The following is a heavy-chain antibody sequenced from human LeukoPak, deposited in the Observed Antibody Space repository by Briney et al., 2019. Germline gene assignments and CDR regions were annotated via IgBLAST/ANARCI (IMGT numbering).Heavy chain of an antibody. CDR2: ISYDGSNK. V-gene: IGHV3-30*18. J-gene: IGHJ4*02. D-gene: IGHD3-22*01. CDR1: GFTFSSYG. Sequence: PGGSLRLSCAASGFTFSSYGMHWVRQAPGKGLEWVAVISYDGSNKYYADSVKGRFTISRDNSKNTLYQQMNSLRAEDTAVYYCAKAYDSSSPRDYWGQGTLVTVSS. CDR3: AKAYDSSSPRDY.